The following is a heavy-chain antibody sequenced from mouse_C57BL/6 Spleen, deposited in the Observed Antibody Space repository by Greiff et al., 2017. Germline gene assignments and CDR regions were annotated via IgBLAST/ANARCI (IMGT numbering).Heavy chain of an antibody. CDR2: IDPSDSYT. J-gene: IGHJ4*01. Sequence: VQLQQPGAELVMPGASVKLSCKASGYTFTSYWMHWVKQRPGQGLEWIGEIDPSDSYTNYNQKFKGKSTLTVDKSSSTAYMQLSSLTSEDSAVYYCARSGLLGSSPNYYAMDYWGQGTSGTVSS. V-gene: IGHV1-69*01. CDR1: GYTFTSYW. CDR3: ARSGLLGSSPNYYAMDY. D-gene: IGHD1-1*01.